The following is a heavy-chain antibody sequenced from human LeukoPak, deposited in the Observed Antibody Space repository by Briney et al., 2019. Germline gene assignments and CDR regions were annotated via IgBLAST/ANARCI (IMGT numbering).Heavy chain of an antibody. CDR2: IRYNGNNQ. Sequence: GGSLRLSCAASGFIFNSYGMHWVRQAPGKGLEWVAFIRYNGNNQYYADSVKGRFTISRDNSKNTLYLQMNSLKGDDTAVYYCAKDSAFYYIDVWGKGTTFIISS. D-gene: IGHD3-10*01. CDR3: AKDSAFYYIDV. J-gene: IGHJ6*03. V-gene: IGHV3-30*02. CDR1: GFIFNSYG.